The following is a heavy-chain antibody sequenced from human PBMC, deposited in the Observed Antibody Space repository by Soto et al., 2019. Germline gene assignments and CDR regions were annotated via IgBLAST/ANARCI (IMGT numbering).Heavy chain of an antibody. J-gene: IGHJ4*02. CDR3: AKDVLWSGWWGSAYFDY. D-gene: IGHD3-16*01. CDR1: GFTFSSYA. Sequence: EVQLLESGGGLVQPGGSLRLSCAASGFTFSSYAMSWVRQAPGKGLEWVSAISGSGGSTYYADSVKGRFTISRDNSKNTLDLQMNSLRAEDTAVYYCAKDVLWSGWWGSAYFDYWGQGTLVTVSS. CDR2: ISGSGGST. V-gene: IGHV3-23*01.